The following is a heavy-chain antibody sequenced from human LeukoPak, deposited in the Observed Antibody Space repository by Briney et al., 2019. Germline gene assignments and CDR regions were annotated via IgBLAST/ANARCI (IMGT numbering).Heavy chain of an antibody. J-gene: IGHJ6*02. CDR3: ARAPLDYYYYGTDV. CDR1: GFTFSSYG. CDR2: IWYDGSSK. V-gene: IGHV3-33*01. D-gene: IGHD6-13*01. Sequence: PGRSLRLSCAASGFTFSSYGMHWVRQAPGKGLEWVAVIWYDGSSKYYADSVKGRFTISRDNSKNTLYLQMNSLRAEDTAVYYCARAPLDYYYYGTDVWGQGTTVTVSS.